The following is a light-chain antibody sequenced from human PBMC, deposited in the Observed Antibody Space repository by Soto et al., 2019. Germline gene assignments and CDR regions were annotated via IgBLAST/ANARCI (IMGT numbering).Light chain of an antibody. V-gene: IGKV1-39*01. CDR3: QQSHTWT. Sequence: DIQMTQSPSSLSASVGDRVTITCRASQTISSYLNWYQQKPGNAPKVLIYAASSLRSGVPSRFSGSGSGTDFTLTISSLQPEDFATYYCQQSHTWTFGQRTKVELK. J-gene: IGKJ1*01. CDR1: QTISSY. CDR2: AAS.